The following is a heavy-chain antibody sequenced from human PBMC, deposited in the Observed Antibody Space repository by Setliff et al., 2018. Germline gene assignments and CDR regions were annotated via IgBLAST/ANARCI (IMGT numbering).Heavy chain of an antibody. D-gene: IGHD3-10*01. CDR1: GGSINNYY. J-gene: IGHJ5*02. CDR3: ARDGDYFGSGNRFDP. CDR2: ISYSGKT. V-gene: IGHV4-59*01. Sequence: SETLSLTCTVSGGSINNYYWSWVRQPPGKGLEWLGYISYSGKTNYNPSLKSRVAMSVDTSKNQFSLKVDSVTAADTAMYYCARDGDYFGSGNRFDPWGQGTLVTVSS.